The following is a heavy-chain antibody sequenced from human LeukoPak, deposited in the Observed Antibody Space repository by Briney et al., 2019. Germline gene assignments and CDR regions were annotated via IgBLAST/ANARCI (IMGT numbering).Heavy chain of an antibody. CDR3: AIDIVVVVAATPRGYFDY. CDR1: GGSISSSSYY. D-gene: IGHD2-15*01. V-gene: IGHV4-39*07. Sequence: SETLSLTCTVSGGSISSSSYYWGWIRQPPGKGLEWIGSIYYSGSTYYNPSLKSQVTISVDTSKNQFSLKLSSVTAADTAVYYCAIDIVVVVAATPRGYFDYWGQGTLVTVSS. J-gene: IGHJ4*02. CDR2: IYYSGST.